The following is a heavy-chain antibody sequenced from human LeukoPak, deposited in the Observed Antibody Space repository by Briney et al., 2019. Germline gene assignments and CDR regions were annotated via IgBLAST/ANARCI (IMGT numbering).Heavy chain of an antibody. CDR3: ARVRFLEWLLSPSYYGMDV. V-gene: IGHV4-4*07. CDR2: IYVSGST. J-gene: IGHJ6*02. CDR1: GGSISSYY. D-gene: IGHD3-3*01. Sequence: PSETLSLTCTVSGGSISSYYWSWIRQPAGKGLEWIGRIYVSGSTNYNPSLKSRVTMSVDTSKNQFSLKLTSVSAADTAVYYCARVRFLEWLLSPSYYGMDVWGQGTTVTVS.